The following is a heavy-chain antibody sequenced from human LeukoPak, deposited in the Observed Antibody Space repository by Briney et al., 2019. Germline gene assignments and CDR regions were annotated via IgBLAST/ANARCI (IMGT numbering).Heavy chain of an antibody. D-gene: IGHD2-2*01. J-gene: IGHJ2*01. V-gene: IGHV6-1*01. CDR1: GDSVSSNIVA. CDR2: TYYRSKWYN. CDR3: ARDYCSSTSCHWYFDL. Sequence: SQTLSLTCATSGDSVSSNIVAWNWIRQSPSRGLEWLGRTYYRSKWYNDYAVSVKSRITINRDTSKNQFSLQLNSVTPEDTAVYYCARDYCSSTSCHWYFDLWGRGTLVTVSS.